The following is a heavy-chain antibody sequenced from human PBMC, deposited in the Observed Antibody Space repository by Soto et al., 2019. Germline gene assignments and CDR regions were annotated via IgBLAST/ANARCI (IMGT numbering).Heavy chain of an antibody. CDR1: GGAFNGYY. J-gene: IGHJ4*02. D-gene: IGHD3-10*01. Sequence: QVHLQQWGAGLLKPSETLSLTCAGNGGAFNGYYWPWIRQSPGKGLQWIGEINHSGTVGYNPSLKRRVPFSIDTSKKQFSLTLTSVTAADTAVYYFARAGAALVRGSIGGFDYWGQGTLVTVSS. V-gene: IGHV4-34*01. CDR3: ARAGAALVRGSIGGFDY. CDR2: INHSGTV.